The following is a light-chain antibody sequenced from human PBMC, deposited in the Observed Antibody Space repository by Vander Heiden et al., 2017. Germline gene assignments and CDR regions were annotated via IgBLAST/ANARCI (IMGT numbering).Light chain of an antibody. J-gene: IGKJ1*01. CDR1: QSVLYSPNNMNY. CDR3: QQYYSPLWT. V-gene: IGKV4-1*01. CDR2: WAS. Sequence: DFVMTQSLDSLAVSLGERATINCKSSQSVLYSPNNMNYLAWYQQKPGQPPKLLIHWASTRESGVPDRFSGSGSGTDFTLTISSLQAEDVAVYYCQQYYSPLWTFGQGTKVEIK.